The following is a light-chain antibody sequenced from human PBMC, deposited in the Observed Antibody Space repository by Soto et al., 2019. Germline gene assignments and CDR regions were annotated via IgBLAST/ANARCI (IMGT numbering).Light chain of an antibody. J-gene: IGLJ2*01. CDR2: DVS. CDR3: SSYTSSFVV. Sequence: QSVLTQPASVSGSPGQSITISYTGTSSDVGGYNYVSWYQQHPGKAPKLMIYDVSNRPSGVSNRFSGSKSGNTASLTISGLQAEDEADYYCSSYTSSFVVFGGGTKVTVL. V-gene: IGLV2-14*01. CDR1: SSDVGGYNY.